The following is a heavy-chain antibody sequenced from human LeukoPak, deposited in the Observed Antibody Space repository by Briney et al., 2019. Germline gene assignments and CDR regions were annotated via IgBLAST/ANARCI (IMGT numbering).Heavy chain of an antibody. CDR3: ARDFWSGSNWFDP. V-gene: IGHV4-4*07. CDR2: ICTSGST. D-gene: IGHD3-3*01. CDR1: GGSISIYY. J-gene: IGHJ5*02. Sequence: SETLSLTCTVSGGSISIYYWSSIRQPAGKGLEWIGRICTSGSTNYNPSLKSRVTISVDTSKNQFSLKLSSVTAADTAVYYCARDFWSGSNWFDPWGQGTLVTVSS.